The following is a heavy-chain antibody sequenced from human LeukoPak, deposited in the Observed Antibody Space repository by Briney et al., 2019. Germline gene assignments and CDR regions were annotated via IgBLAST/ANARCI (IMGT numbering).Heavy chain of an antibody. CDR2: IKSKRDGGTT. CDR3: TTDLGSGSLFDY. Sequence: PGGSLRLSCAASGFTFSSYEMNWVRQAPGKGLEWVGRIKSKRDGGTTDYATPVKGRFTISRDDSKSTVYLQMNSLRNEDTAVYYCTTDLGSGSLFDYWGQGTLATVSS. CDR1: GFTFSSYE. V-gene: IGHV3-15*01. D-gene: IGHD1-26*01. J-gene: IGHJ4*02.